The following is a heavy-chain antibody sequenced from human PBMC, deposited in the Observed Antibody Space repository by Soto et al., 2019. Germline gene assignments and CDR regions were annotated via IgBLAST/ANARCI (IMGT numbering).Heavy chain of an antibody. V-gene: IGHV3-23*01. CDR2: ISGSGGST. CDR3: AKDTEAQMVNWFEP. J-gene: IGHJ5*02. CDR1: VFTFSSYA. Sequence: VSLRLSCAASVFTFSSYAMSWVRQAPGKGLEWVSAISGSGGSTYYADSVKGRFTISRDNSKNTLYLQMNSLRAEDTAVYYCAKDTEAQMVNWFEPLGQGTLVHVPS. D-gene: IGHD6-13*01.